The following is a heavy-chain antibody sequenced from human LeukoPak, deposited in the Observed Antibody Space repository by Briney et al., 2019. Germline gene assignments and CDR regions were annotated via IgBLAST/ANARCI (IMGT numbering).Heavy chain of an antibody. CDR1: GGSISTYY. V-gene: IGHV4-59*01. J-gene: IGHJ3*02. Sequence: SETLSLTCTVSGGSISTYYWSWIRQPPGKGLEWIGYIYYSGSTNYNPSLKSRVTISVDTSKNQFSLKLSSVTAADTAVYYCAREVGVRYFDLADAFDIWGQGTMVTVSS. CDR3: AREVGVRYFDLADAFDI. D-gene: IGHD3-9*01. CDR2: IYYSGST.